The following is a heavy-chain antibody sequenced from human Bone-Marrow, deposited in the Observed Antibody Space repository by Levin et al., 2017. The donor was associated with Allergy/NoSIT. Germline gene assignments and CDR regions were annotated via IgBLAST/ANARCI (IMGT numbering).Heavy chain of an antibody. J-gene: IGHJ6*02. Sequence: GGSLRLSCAASGFTFSNYGLHWARQAPGKGLEWVAVISYDGGKQYYADSVKDRFTISRDNSNNTVYLQMSSLKTEDTAVYYCAKGIMATTPGVYYFYFYGMDVWGQGTTVTVTS. CDR1: GFTFSNYG. V-gene: IGHV3-30*18. CDR2: ISYDGGKQ. D-gene: IGHD1-26*01. CDR3: AKGIMATTPGVYYFYFYGMDV.